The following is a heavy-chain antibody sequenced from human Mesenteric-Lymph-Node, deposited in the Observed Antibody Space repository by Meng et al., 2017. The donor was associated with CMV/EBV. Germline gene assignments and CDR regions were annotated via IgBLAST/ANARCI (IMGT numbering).Heavy chain of an antibody. CDR2: INPKSGGT. J-gene: IGHJ4*02. Sequence: ASVKVSCKPSGYTFTDYYLHWVRQAPGQGLEWMGWINPKSGGTHYAQAFQGRVTMTRDMSISTAYMELSSLRSEDTAVYYCARFSRRGTRYYDIWGQGTLVTVSS. CDR3: ARFSRRGTRYYDI. D-gene: IGHD3-9*01. V-gene: IGHV1-2*02. CDR1: GYTFTDYY.